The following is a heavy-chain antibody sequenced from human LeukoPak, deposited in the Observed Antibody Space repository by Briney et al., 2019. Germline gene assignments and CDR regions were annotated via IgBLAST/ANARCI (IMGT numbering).Heavy chain of an antibody. V-gene: IGHV3-49*04. CDR2: IRSKAYGETA. D-gene: IGHD1-1*01. J-gene: IGHJ4*02. Sequence: GGSLRLSCAASGFTFSSYAMSWVRQASGKGLEWVGFIRSKAYGETADYAASVKGRFTISRDDSKAIAYLQMNSLKTEDTAVYHCTRDRGAYNLYDYWGQGTLVTVSS. CDR1: GFTFSSYA. CDR3: TRDRGAYNLYDY.